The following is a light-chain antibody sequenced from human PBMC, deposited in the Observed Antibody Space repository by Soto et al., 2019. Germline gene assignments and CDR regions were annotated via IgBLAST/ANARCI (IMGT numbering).Light chain of an antibody. V-gene: IGKV3-20*01. Sequence: EIVLTQSPGTLSLSPGERATLSCGASQSVTSNYLAWYQQKPGQAPRLLIFGSSTRATGIPDRFSGSGSGTDFTLTISRLEPEDFAVYYCQHYVTSLITFGQRTKVDIK. CDR1: QSVTSNY. CDR2: GSS. J-gene: IGKJ1*01. CDR3: QHYVTSLIT.